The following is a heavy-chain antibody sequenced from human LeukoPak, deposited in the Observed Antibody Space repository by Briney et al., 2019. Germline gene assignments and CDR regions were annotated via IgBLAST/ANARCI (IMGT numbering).Heavy chain of an antibody. CDR1: GGSVSSHY. Sequence: NPSETMSLTCTVAGGSVSSHYGSWIRQPPGRGLEWIGYIYYSRSTIYSPSLQGRVTIKIDTSKNQFSLNLSSMTAADTAVYYCARSGEGGAYWGQGTLVTVSS. D-gene: IGHD2-15*01. J-gene: IGHJ4*02. CDR3: ARSGEGGAY. V-gene: IGHV4-59*02. CDR2: IYYSRST.